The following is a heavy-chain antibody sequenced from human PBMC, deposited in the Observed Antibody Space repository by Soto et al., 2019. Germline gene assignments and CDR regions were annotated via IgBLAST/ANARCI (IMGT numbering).Heavy chain of an antibody. V-gene: IGHV1-8*01. Sequence: VEVCSEERGDRYACCSRRWPFQATGQGLEWMGWMNPNSGNTGYAQKFQGRVTMTRNTSISTAYMELSSLRSEDTAVYYCARGDLYGDYVMHVWGQGTTVTAS. CDR2: MNPNSGNT. J-gene: IGHJ6*02. CDR1: GDRYACCS. D-gene: IGHD4-17*01. CDR3: ARGDLYGDYVMHV.